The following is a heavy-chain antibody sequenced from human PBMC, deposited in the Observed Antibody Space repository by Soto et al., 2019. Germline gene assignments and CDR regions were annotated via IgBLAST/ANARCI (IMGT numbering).Heavy chain of an antibody. CDR2: IIPIFGTA. CDR3: ARDKEYSSGSFDY. V-gene: IGHV1-69*13. D-gene: IGHD6-19*01. J-gene: IGHJ4*02. CDR1: GGTFSSYA. Sequence: GASVKVSCKASGGTFSSYAISWVRQAPGQGLEWMGGIIPIFGTANYAQKFQGRVTITADESTSTAYMELSSLRSEDTAVYYCARDKEYSSGSFDYWGQGTLVTVSS.